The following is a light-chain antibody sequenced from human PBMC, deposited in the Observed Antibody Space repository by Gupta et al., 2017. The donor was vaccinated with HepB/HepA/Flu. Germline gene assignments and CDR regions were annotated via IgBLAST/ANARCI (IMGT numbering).Light chain of an antibody. CDR2: WAS. V-gene: IGKV4-1*01. CDR1: QSVLYSSNNKNY. CDR3: HQYYIAPHT. J-gene: IGKJ2*01. Sequence: IVMTQSPDPLAVSLGERATLNCKSSQSVLYSSNNKNYFGWFQQKPGQPPKLLIYWASTRESGVPDRFSGSGSGTDFTLTISSLQAEDVAVYYCHQYYIAPHTFGQGTKLEIK.